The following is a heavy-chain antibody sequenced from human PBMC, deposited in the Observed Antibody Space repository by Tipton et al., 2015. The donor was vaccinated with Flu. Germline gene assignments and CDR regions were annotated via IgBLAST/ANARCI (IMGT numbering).Heavy chain of an antibody. V-gene: IGHV4-38-2*02. CDR2: IHRSGST. CDR1: GASFGSGYY. Sequence: TLSLTCSVSGASFGSGYYWGWIRQPPGKGLEWIGNIHRSGSTYYNPSLRSRVTISVDTSKNQFSLRLTSVTAADTAVYYCARASSSVVVTAIRFDYWGLGTLVTISS. D-gene: IGHD2-21*02. CDR3: ARASSSVVVTAIRFDY. J-gene: IGHJ4*02.